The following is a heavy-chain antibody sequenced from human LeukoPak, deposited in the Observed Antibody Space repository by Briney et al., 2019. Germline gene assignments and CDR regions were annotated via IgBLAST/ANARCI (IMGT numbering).Heavy chain of an antibody. CDR1: GFTFSTYE. V-gene: IGHV3-48*03. CDR2: ISGRGTTR. CDR3: ARSSGSYYNHDY. Sequence: GGSLRLSCAASGFTFSTYEMNWVRQAPGKGLEWVSYISGRGTTRYYADSVKGRFTISRDNAKNSLYLQMNTLRDEDTAVYYCARSSGSYYNHDYWGQGTLVTVSS. J-gene: IGHJ4*02. D-gene: IGHD3-10*01.